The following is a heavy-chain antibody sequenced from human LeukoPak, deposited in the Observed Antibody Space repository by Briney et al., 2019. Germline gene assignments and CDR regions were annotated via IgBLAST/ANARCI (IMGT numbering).Heavy chain of an antibody. D-gene: IGHD2-15*01. J-gene: IGHJ5*02. Sequence: GGSLRLSCAASGFNFEDYGMTWVRHAPGKGLEYISGINWNGGTIGYADSVKGRFTISRDNAKNSLYLQMNSLSVEDTALYYCARADGGLNSWGQGTLVTVSS. V-gene: IGHV3-20*04. CDR3: ARADGGLNS. CDR2: INWNGGTI. CDR1: GFNFEDYG.